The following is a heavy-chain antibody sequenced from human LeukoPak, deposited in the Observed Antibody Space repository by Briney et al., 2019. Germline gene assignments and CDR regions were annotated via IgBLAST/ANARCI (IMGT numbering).Heavy chain of an antibody. D-gene: IGHD5-12*01. Sequence: GGSLTLSCAASGFTFSSYWMSWVRQAPGKGLEWVANIKQDGSEKYHVDSVKGRFTISRDNAKNSLYLQKNSLRAEGTAVYCCASPQGVATENYFDYWGQGTLVTVSS. CDR3: ASPQGVATENYFDY. CDR2: IKQDGSEK. CDR1: GFTFSSYW. J-gene: IGHJ4*02. V-gene: IGHV3-7*01.